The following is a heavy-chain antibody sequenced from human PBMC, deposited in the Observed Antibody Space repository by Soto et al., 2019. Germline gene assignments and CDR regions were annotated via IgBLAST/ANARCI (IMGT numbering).Heavy chain of an antibody. J-gene: IGHJ6*02. Sequence: QVQLQESGPGLVKPSQTLSLTCTVSGGSISSGDYYWSWIRQPPGKGLEWIGYIYYSGSTYYNPSLKSRVTIPVATSKNQFSLKLSSVTAADTAVYYCARDMGSIAARPGLTDVWGQGTTVTVSS. CDR2: IYYSGST. CDR1: GGSISSGDYY. D-gene: IGHD6-6*01. V-gene: IGHV4-30-4*01. CDR3: ARDMGSIAARPGLTDV.